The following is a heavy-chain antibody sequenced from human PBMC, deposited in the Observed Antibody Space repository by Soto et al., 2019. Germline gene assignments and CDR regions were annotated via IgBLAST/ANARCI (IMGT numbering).Heavy chain of an antibody. CDR2: IWYDGSNK. V-gene: IGHV3-33*01. D-gene: IGHD6-19*01. J-gene: IGHJ4*02. Sequence: QVQLVESGGGVAQPGRSLRLSCAASGFTFSSYGMHWVRQAPGKGLEWVAVIWYDGSNKYYADSVKGRFTISRDNSKNTLYLQMNSLRAEDTAVYYCARDRYSSGWYDLDYWGQGTLVTVSS. CDR1: GFTFSSYG. CDR3: ARDRYSSGWYDLDY.